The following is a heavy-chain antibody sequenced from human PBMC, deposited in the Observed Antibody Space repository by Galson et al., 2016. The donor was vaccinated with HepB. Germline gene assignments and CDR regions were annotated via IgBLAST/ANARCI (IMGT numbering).Heavy chain of an antibody. Sequence: SLRLSCAAPGFTLSSYGMHWVRQAPGKGLEWVAVISYDGSKEKYADSVKGRFTISRDNSKNTLYLQMNRLRAEDTAVYYCVRGPYNSRGYSPFSFDSWGQGTLVTVSS. CDR2: ISYDGSKE. D-gene: IGHD3-22*01. CDR1: GFTLSSYG. V-gene: IGHV3-30*03. CDR3: VRGPYNSRGYSPFSFDS. J-gene: IGHJ4*02.